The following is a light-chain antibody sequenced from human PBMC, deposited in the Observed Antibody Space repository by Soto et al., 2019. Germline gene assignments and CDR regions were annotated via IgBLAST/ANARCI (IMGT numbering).Light chain of an antibody. CDR2: GAS. V-gene: IGKV3-20*01. CDR3: QQYDSAPWT. Sequence: ENVLTQSPGTLSLSPGERATLSCRASQTVNRNFLAWFQHKPGQAPRLLIYGASSRATAIPDRFSGGGSGTDFTLTISRLEPEDSAVYFCQQYDSAPWTFGQGTKVEIK. J-gene: IGKJ1*01. CDR1: QTVNRNF.